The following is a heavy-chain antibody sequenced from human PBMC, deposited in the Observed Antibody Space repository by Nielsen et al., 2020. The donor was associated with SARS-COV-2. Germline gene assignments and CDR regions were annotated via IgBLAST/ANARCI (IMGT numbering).Heavy chain of an antibody. Sequence: GALRLSCAASGFTFSSYGMHWVRQAPGKGLEWVAVISYDGSNKYYADSVKGRFTISRDNSKNTLYLQMNSLRAEDTAVYYCATDYDSSGYLPPLLSYGMDVWGQGTTVTVSS. CDR2: ISYDGSNK. V-gene: IGHV3-30*03. CDR3: ATDYDSSGYLPPLLSYGMDV. J-gene: IGHJ6*02. CDR1: GFTFSSYG. D-gene: IGHD3-22*01.